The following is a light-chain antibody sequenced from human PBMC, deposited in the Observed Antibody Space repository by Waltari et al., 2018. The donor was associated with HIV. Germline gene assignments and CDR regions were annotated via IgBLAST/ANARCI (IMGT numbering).Light chain of an antibody. J-gene: IGLJ1*01. CDR2: DVS. CDR3: SSYTSSNTLPYV. V-gene: IGLV2-14*03. CDR1: SSDVGGYNY. Sequence: SITISCTGTSSDVGGYNYVSWYQQHPGKAPKLMIYDVSNRPSGVSNRFSGSKSGNTASLTISGLQAEDEADYYCSSYTSSNTLPYVFGTGTKVTVL.